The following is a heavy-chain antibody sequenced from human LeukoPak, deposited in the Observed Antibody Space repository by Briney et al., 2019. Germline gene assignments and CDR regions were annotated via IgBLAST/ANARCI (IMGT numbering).Heavy chain of an antibody. Sequence: GGSLRLSCAASGFTFSSYAMSWVRQAPGKGLEWVSVIYSGGSTYYADSVKGRFTISRDNSKNTLYLQMNSLRAEDTAVYYCARGPTVLDYDFWSGYYTSLDYWGQGTLVTVSS. CDR3: ARGPTVLDYDFWSGYYTSLDY. D-gene: IGHD3-3*01. CDR1: GFTFSSYA. V-gene: IGHV3-66*02. CDR2: IYSGGST. J-gene: IGHJ4*02.